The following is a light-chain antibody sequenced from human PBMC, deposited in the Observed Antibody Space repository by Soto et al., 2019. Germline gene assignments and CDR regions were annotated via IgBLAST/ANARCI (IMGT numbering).Light chain of an antibody. CDR3: QSYDSSLSGSSV. V-gene: IGLV1-51*01. CDR2: DDN. J-gene: IGLJ3*02. Sequence: QSVMTQPPSVSAAPGQKVTISCSGSSSNIGGNSVSWYQQLPGTAPKLLIYDDNKRPSGIPDRFSGSKSGTSATLGITGFQTGDEADYYCQSYDSSLSGSSVFGGGTKLTVL. CDR1: SSNIGGNS.